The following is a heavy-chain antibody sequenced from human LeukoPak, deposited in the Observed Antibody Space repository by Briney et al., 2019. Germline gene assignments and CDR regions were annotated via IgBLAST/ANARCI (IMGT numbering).Heavy chain of an antibody. Sequence: GESLKISCKGSGYSFTSYWIGRVRQMPGKGLEWMGIIYPGDSDTRYSPSFQGQVTISADKSISTAYLQWSSLKASDTAMYYCARRGNDGCSSTSCFMGFDPWGQGTLVTVSS. J-gene: IGHJ5*02. V-gene: IGHV5-51*01. CDR1: GYSFTSYW. CDR3: ARRGNDGCSSTSCFMGFDP. D-gene: IGHD2-2*01. CDR2: IYPGDSDT.